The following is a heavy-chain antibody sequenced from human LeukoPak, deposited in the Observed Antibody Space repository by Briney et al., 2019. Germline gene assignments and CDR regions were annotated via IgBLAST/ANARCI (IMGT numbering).Heavy chain of an antibody. J-gene: IGHJ4*02. Sequence: ASETLSLTCTVSGGSISSYCWSWIRQPPGKGLEWIGYIYYSGSTNYNPSLKSRATISVDTSKNQFSLKLSSVTAADTAVYYCVRERGSIRWLFRYWDQEPLVTVSS. CDR2: IYYSGST. CDR3: VRERGSIRWLFRY. V-gene: IGHV4-59*01. D-gene: IGHD5-24*01. CDR1: GGSISSYC.